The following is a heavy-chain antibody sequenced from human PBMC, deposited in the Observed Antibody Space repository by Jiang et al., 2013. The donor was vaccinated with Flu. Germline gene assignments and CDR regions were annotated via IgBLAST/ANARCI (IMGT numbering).Heavy chain of an antibody. V-gene: IGHV3-30*02. D-gene: IGHD6-13*01. CDR3: AKAGSSSWSGLFGVYYYYYGMDV. J-gene: IGHJ6*02. CDR2: IRYDGSNK. CDR1: GFTFSSYG. Sequence: LVEVWGRRGPGLGGPVRLSCAASGFTFSSYGMHWVRQAPGKGLEWVAFIRYDGSNKYYADSVKGRFTISRDNSKNTLYLQMNSLRAEDTAVYYCAKAGSSSWSGLFGVYYYYYGMDVWGQGTTVTVSS.